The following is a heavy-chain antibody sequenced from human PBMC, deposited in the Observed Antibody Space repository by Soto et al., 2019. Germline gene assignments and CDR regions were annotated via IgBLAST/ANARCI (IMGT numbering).Heavy chain of an antibody. Sequence: GESLKISCKGSGYSFTSYWISWVRQMPGKGLEWMGRIDPSDSYTNYSPSFQGHVTISADKSISTAYLQWSSLKASDTAMYYCARSAGGSYSSSDGMDVWGQGTTVTVSS. CDR1: GYSFTSYW. J-gene: IGHJ6*02. V-gene: IGHV5-10-1*01. CDR3: ARSAGGSYSSSDGMDV. D-gene: IGHD6-6*01. CDR2: IDPSDSYT.